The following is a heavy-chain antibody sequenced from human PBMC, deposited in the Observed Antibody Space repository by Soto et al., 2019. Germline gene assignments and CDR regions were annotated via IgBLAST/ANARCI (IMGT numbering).Heavy chain of an antibody. CDR3: ARAAVGEPDKIDY. Sequence: VGSLRLSCAASGFTFSSYWMHWVRQAPGKGLVWVSRINSDGSSTSYADSVKGRFTISRDNAKNTLYLQMNSLRAEDTAVYYCARAAVGEPDKIDYWGQGTLVTVSS. V-gene: IGHV3-74*01. CDR2: INSDGSST. D-gene: IGHD1-26*01. J-gene: IGHJ4*02. CDR1: GFTFSSYW.